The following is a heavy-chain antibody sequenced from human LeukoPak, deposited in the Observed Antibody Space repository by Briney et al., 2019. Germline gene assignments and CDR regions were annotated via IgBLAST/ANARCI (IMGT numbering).Heavy chain of an antibody. CDR1: GFTFTNYA. CDR3: TKVRLSNLYYYYGMDV. CDR2: ISSSGGTT. V-gene: IGHV3-23*01. J-gene: IGHJ6*02. Sequence: PGGSLRLSCAASGFTFTNYAMNWVRQAPGKGLEWLSAISSSGGTTCYADSVKGRFTISRDNSRNTLYLQMNSLRVADTAAYFCTKVRLSNLYYYYGMDVWGQGTTVTVSS. D-gene: IGHD2-21*02.